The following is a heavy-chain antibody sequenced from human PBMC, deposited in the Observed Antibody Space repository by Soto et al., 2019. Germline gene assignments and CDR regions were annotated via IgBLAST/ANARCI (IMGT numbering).Heavy chain of an antibody. CDR1: GFIYSSCA. V-gene: IGHV3-30*18. Sequence: QVQLVESGGGVVQPGRSLRLSCSASGFIYSSCAMHWVRKVPGKGLEWLAVVSHDGTLYPYADSVKGRFIISRDNSRKMLYLQMNSLRPDDTAVYYCVKDRSDTWSFDYWGQGTLVTVSS. CDR2: VSHDGTLY. D-gene: IGHD2-8*02. J-gene: IGHJ4*02. CDR3: VKDRSDTWSFDY.